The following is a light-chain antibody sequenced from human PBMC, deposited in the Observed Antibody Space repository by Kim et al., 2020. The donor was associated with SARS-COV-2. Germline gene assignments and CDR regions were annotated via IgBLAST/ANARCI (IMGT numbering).Light chain of an antibody. Sequence: DIQMTQSPSTLSASVGDRVTITCRASQTISPWLAWYQQKPGKAPKLLIYKTSNLESGVPSRLSGSGSETEFTLTISSLQPDDLATYFCLEYHTYSFGQGTKVDIK. J-gene: IGKJ1*01. CDR1: QTISPW. CDR3: LEYHTYS. V-gene: IGKV1-5*03. CDR2: KTS.